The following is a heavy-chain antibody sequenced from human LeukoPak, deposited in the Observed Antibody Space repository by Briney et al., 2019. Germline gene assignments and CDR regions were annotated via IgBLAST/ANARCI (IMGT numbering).Heavy chain of an antibody. CDR2: IYYSGST. J-gene: IGHJ4*02. CDR3: ARDTPPDPIAVAGGYFDY. D-gene: IGHD6-19*01. CDR1: GDSINSGFYY. V-gene: IGHV4-39*07. Sequence: PSETLSLTCTVSGDSINSGFYYWGWIRQPPGKGLEWIGSIYYSGSTYYNPSLKSRVTISVDTSKNQFSLKLSSVTAADTAVYYCARDTPPDPIAVAGGYFDYWGQGTLVTVSS.